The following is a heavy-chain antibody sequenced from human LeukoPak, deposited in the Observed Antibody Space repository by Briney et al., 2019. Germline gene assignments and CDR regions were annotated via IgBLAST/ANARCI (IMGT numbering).Heavy chain of an antibody. CDR2: IDNDGSST. D-gene: IGHD6-19*01. J-gene: IGHJ4*02. CDR1: GFTLSHFW. Sequence: GGSLRLSCAASGFTLSHFWMQWVRQAPGKGLVWVSRIDNDGSSTTYADAVKGRFTISRDNAKNTLYLQLNSLRPENTAAYYCARERSRWYLDLWGQETLVTVSS. CDR3: ARERSRWYLDL. V-gene: IGHV3-74*01.